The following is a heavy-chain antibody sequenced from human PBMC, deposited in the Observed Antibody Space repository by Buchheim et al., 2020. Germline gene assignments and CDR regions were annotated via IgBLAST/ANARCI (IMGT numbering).Heavy chain of an antibody. J-gene: IGHJ4*02. CDR1: GFTFSSYA. V-gene: IGHV3-30*04. D-gene: IGHD1-26*01. CDR3: ARGSYDGTYYFDY. Sequence: QVQLVESGGGVVQPGRSLRLSCAASGFTFSSYAMHWVRQAPGKGLEWVAVISYDGSNKYYADPVKGRFTISRDNSKNTLYPKMNSLRAEDTAVYYCARGSYDGTYYFDYWGQGTL. CDR2: ISYDGSNK.